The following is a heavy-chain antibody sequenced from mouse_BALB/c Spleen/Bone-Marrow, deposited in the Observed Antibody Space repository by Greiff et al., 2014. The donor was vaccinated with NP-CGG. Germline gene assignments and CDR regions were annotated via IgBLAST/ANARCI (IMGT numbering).Heavy chain of an antibody. CDR2: TSPGNGDI. CDR3: KVKGY. J-gene: IGHJ2*01. V-gene: IGHV1S53*02. Sequence: QVQLKESDAELVKPGASVKISCKASGYTFTDHAIHWVKQKPEQGLEWIGYTSPGNGDIKYNEKFKGKATLTADKSSSTAYMQLNSLTSEDSAVYFCKVKGYWGQGTTLTVSS. CDR1: GYTFTDHA.